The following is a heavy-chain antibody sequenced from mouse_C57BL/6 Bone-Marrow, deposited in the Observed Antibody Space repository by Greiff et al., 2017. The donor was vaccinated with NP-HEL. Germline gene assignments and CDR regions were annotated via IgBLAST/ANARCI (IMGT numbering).Heavy chain of an antibody. Sequence: VQLQQSGAELVRPGASVKLSCTASGFNIKDDYMHWVKQRPEQGLEWIGWIDPENGDTEYASKFQGKATITPDTSSNTAYLQLSSLTSEDTAVYYCTPDGYYPYWGQGTTLTVSS. J-gene: IGHJ2*01. CDR1: GFNIKDDY. D-gene: IGHD2-3*01. CDR2: IDPENGDT. V-gene: IGHV14-4*01. CDR3: TPDGYYPY.